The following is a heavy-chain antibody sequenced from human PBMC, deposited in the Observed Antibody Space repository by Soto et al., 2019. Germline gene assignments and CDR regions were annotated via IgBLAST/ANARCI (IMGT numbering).Heavy chain of an antibody. D-gene: IGHD2-15*01. CDR2: INHSGTT. J-gene: IGHJ4*02. CDR3: ARVHRYCSGGSCYLHDY. V-gene: IGHV4-59*01. CDR1: GGSFIGFC. Sequence: SETLFLPCAVYGGSFIGFCWSWIRQPPGKGVEWIGYINHSGTTNYNPSLKSRVTISVDTSKNQFSLKLSSVTTADTAVYYCARVHRYCSGGSCYLHDYWGQGTLVTVSS.